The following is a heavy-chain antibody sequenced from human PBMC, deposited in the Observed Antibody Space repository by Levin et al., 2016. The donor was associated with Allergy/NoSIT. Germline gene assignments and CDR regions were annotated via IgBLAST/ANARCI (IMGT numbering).Heavy chain of an antibody. Sequence: SETLSLTCNVSGGSISSGSYYWNWIRQPAGSGLQWIGRVYPSGSTDYNPSLKSRVAVSRDTSKKYFSLTLRSVTAADTAIYYCARDVLRSPGWYGFDYWGRGIRVTVSS. CDR1: GGSISSGSYY. CDR2: VYPSGST. CDR3: ARDVLRSPGWYGFDY. D-gene: IGHD6-19*01. V-gene: IGHV4-61*02. J-gene: IGHJ4*02.